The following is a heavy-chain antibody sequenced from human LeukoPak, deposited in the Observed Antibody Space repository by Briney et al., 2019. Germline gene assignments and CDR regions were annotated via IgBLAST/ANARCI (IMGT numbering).Heavy chain of an antibody. CDR3: ARATVIGTVPVPGFLDV. D-gene: IGHD6-19*01. V-gene: IGHV3-13*01. CDR2: IGTIGDT. J-gene: IGHJ6*04. CDR1: GFTFSSYD. Sequence: GGSLRLSCAASGFTFSSYDMHWVRQVAGKGLEWVSSIGTIGDTFYPGSVKGRFTISRENAKNSLYLQMNSLRAGDTAVYYCARATVIGTVPVPGFLDVWGKGTTLTVSS.